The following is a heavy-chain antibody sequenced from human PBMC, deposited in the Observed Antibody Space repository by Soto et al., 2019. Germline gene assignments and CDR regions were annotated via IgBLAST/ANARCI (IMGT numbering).Heavy chain of an antibody. V-gene: IGHV4-61*01. CDR1: GGSVSSGSYY. D-gene: IGHD4-17*01. J-gene: IGHJ4*02. Sequence: QVQLQESGPGLVKPSETLSLTCTVSGGSVSSGSYYWSWIRQPPGKGLEWIGYIYYSGSTNYNPSLKSRVTISVDTSKNQFSLKLSSVTAADTAVYYCARVIKGMTTGMFDYWGQGTLVTVSS. CDR3: ARVIKGMTTGMFDY. CDR2: IYYSGST.